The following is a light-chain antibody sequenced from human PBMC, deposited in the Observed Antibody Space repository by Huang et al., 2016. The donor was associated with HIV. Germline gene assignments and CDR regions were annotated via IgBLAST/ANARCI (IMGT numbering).Light chain of an antibody. CDR2: WAS. CDR3: QQYYTTPRT. V-gene: IGKV4-1*01. CDR1: QSILYSSNNKNY. Sequence: DIVMTQSPDSLAVSLGERATINCKSGQSILYSSNNKNYLSWYQQKPGQPPKRLIYWASTRESGVPDRFSGSGSATDFTLTISSLQAEDVAVYYCQQYYTTPRTFGQGTKVEI. J-gene: IGKJ1*01.